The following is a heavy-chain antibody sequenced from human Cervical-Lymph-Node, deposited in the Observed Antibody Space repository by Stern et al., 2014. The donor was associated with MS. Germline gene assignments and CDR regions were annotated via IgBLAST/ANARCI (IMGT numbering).Heavy chain of an antibody. V-gene: IGHV5-51*03. J-gene: IGHJ6*02. CDR2: IYPDDSDI. CDR1: GYTFTNNW. Sequence: VQLVQSGAEVKKPGESLKISCKGSGYTFTNNWIAWVRQMPGKGLEWMGIIYPDDSDIRYSPSLQGQVTISTDKSTSTRSLPWGTRKPADSAVYNGARPPPRRKWDDPNYGMDVWGQGTTVTVSS. CDR3: ARPPPRRKWDDPNYGMDV. D-gene: IGHD1-1*01.